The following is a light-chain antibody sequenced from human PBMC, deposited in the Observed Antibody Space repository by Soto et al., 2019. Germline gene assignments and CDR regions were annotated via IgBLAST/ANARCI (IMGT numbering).Light chain of an antibody. J-gene: IGKJ5*01. CDR2: LGS. V-gene: IGKV2-28*01. CDR1: HRLLQINGYNY. CDR3: QQYNSWPPIT. Sequence: DIVMTQSPLSLPVTPGEPSSISCSSSHRLLQINGYNYLDWYVQKPGQSPQLLIYLGSNRATGIPDRFSGSGSGTEFTLTISSLQSEDFAVYYCQQYNSWPPITFGQGTRLEIK.